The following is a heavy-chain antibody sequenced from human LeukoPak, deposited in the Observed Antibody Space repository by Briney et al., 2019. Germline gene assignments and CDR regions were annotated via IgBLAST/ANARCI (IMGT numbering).Heavy chain of an antibody. J-gene: IGHJ4*02. CDR2: IKQDGSER. V-gene: IGHV3-7*01. CDR1: GFTFSDYW. CDR3: ARDLVRPQSPDY. Sequence: GGSLRLSCAASGFTFSDYWMTWVRQAPGKGLEWVAHIKQDGSERYYGDSVKGRFTISRDNTKNLVYLQMNSLGAEDTAVYYCARDLVRPQSPDYWGQGTLVTVSS.